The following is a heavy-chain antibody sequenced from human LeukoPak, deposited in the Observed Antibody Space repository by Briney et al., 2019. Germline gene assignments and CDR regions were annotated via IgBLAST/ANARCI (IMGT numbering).Heavy chain of an antibody. J-gene: IGHJ4*02. V-gene: IGHV4-34*01. CDR3: ARIRRPLRGYFDH. D-gene: IGHD3-16*01. CDR2: INQIGNT. CDR1: GGSISTYY. Sequence: SETLSLTCTVSGGSISTYYWSWIRQSPGKGLEWIGEINQIGNTNYIPSLKSRLTISIDTSNNQFSLNLTSVTAADTGVYYCARIRRPLRGYFDHWGQGTLVT.